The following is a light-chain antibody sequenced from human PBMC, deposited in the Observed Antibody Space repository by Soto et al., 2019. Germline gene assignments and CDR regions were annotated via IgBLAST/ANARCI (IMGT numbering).Light chain of an antibody. CDR1: QDVSRN. Sequence: IVLTQSTATLSVSPGEGDTPPCRASQDVSRNLAWYPQKPGQAPRLLIYGASTRATGIPATFSGSGCGTEFTLTISSIQSEDFAVYDYQQYNNWPPWTFGQGTKVDIK. CDR2: GAS. CDR3: QQYNNWPPWT. J-gene: IGKJ1*01. V-gene: IGKV3-15*01.